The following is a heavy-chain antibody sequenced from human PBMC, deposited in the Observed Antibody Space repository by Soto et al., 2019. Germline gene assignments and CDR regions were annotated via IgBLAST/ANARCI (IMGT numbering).Heavy chain of an antibody. CDR2: INHSGST. V-gene: IGHV4-34*01. CDR1: GGSFSGYY. D-gene: IGHD3-10*01. CDR3: ARVYRSGSIYYYYGMDV. Sequence: SETLSLTCAVYGGSFSGYYWSWIRQPPGKGLEWIGEINHSGSTNYNPSLKSRVTISVDTSKNQFSLKLSSVTAADTAVYYCARVYRSGSIYYYYGMDVWGQGTTVTVSS. J-gene: IGHJ6*02.